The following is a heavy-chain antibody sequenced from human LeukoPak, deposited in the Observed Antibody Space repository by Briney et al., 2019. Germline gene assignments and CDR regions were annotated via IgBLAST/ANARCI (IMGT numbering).Heavy chain of an antibody. J-gene: IGHJ4*02. CDR1: GYTFTTYG. Sequence: ASVKVSCKASGYTFTTYGISWARQAPGQGLEWMGWISPYDGNTKYAQKFQGRVTVTTDTSTSTASMELRSLRSDDTAVYYCARSVDTAMIFDHWGQGTLVTVSS. V-gene: IGHV1-18*01. CDR3: ARSVDTAMIFDH. CDR2: ISPYDGNT. D-gene: IGHD5-18*01.